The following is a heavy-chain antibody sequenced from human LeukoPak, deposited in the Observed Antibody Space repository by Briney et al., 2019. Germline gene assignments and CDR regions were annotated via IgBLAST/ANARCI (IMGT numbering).Heavy chain of an antibody. CDR2: FNLSGGST. J-gene: IGHJ3*02. Sequence: GTSVSLTLKASGYAFTISYIPLVRQPPGQGLGWMGVFNLSGGSTNYAEKFQGRVTMTRDKSTSTVYMELSSLRSEDTAVYYCAREGYKGDHDAFDIWGQGTMVTVSS. V-gene: IGHV1-46*01. D-gene: IGHD1-14*01. CDR3: AREGYKGDHDAFDI. CDR1: GYAFTISY.